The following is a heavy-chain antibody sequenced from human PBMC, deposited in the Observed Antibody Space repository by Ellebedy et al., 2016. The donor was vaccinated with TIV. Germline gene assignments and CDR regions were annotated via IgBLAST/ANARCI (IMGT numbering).Heavy chain of an antibody. Sequence: SVQVSCXASGFTFTSSAVQWVRQARGQRLEWIGWIVVGDGNTKYAQKFQERVTITRDMSTSTAYMELRSLRSEDTAVYYCAAEGASGDYNSNGMDVWGQGTTVTVPS. J-gene: IGHJ6*02. D-gene: IGHD3-10*01. V-gene: IGHV1-58*01. CDR3: AAEGASGDYNSNGMDV. CDR2: IVVGDGNT. CDR1: GFTFTSSA.